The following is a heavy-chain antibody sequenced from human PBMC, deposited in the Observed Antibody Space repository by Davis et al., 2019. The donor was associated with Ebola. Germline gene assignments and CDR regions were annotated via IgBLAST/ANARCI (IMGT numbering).Heavy chain of an antibody. D-gene: IGHD2-8*02. Sequence: AASVKVSCKASGYTFSSFAITWVREAPGQGLEWMGWISGYDDNTNYAQKVQGRVTMTTDTSTSTAYLELRSLRSDDTAVYYCALDRLSGFVLSLYFEYWGQGTPVTVSS. CDR2: ISGYDDNT. J-gene: IGHJ4*02. V-gene: IGHV1-18*01. CDR3: ALDRLSGFVLSLYFEY. CDR1: GYTFSSFA.